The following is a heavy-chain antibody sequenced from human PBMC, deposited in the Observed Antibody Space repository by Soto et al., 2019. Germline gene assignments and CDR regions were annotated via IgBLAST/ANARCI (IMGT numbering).Heavy chain of an antibody. D-gene: IGHD6-19*01. Sequence: QVQLVESGGGVVQPGRSLRLSCAASGFTFSSYGMHWVRQAPGKGLEWVAVISYDGSNKYYADSVKGRFTISRDNSKNTLYLQMNSQRAEDTAVYYCAKGSGWYLPGYWGQGTLVTVSS. CDR3: AKGSGWYLPGY. J-gene: IGHJ4*02. CDR2: ISYDGSNK. CDR1: GFTFSSYG. V-gene: IGHV3-30*18.